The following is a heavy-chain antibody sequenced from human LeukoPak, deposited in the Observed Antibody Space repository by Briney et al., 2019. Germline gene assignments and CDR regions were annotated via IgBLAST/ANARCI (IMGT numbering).Heavy chain of an antibody. J-gene: IGHJ4*02. Sequence: PSETLPLTCSVSGGSVSSYYWSWIRQSPGKGLEWIGYIHNSGRTNYNPSLKSRVTGFVDTSKNQVSLRLSSVTAADTAVYYCARHGTISSASYFDYWGQGTLVTVSS. V-gene: IGHV4-59*08. CDR3: ARHGTISSASYFDY. D-gene: IGHD1-14*01. CDR1: GGSVSSYY. CDR2: IHNSGRT.